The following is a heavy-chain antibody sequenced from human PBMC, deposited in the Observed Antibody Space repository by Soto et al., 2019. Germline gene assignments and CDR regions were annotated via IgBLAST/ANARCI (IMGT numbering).Heavy chain of an antibody. Sequence: KSSETLSLTCTVSGGSISSYYWSWIRQPPGKGLEWIGYIYYSGSTNYNPSLKSRVTISVDTSKNQFSLKLSSVTAADTAVYYCARDLADYYDSSGYAFDIWGQGTMVTVSS. V-gene: IGHV4-59*01. CDR3: ARDLADYYDSSGYAFDI. D-gene: IGHD3-22*01. CDR1: GGSISSYY. J-gene: IGHJ3*02. CDR2: IYYSGST.